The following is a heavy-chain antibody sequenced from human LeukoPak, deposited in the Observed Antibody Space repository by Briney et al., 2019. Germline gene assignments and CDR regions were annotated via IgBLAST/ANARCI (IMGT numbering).Heavy chain of an antibody. J-gene: IGHJ4*02. D-gene: IGHD3-22*01. CDR3: ARDQYYYDSSGYNRFDY. V-gene: IGHV4-59*11. Sequence: TSETLSLTCTVSGGSISSHYWSWIRQPPGKGLEWIGYIYDSGSINYNPSLKSRVTISVDTSKNQFSLKLSSVTAADTAVYYCARDQYYYDSSGYNRFDYWGQGTLVTVSS. CDR2: IYDSGSI. CDR1: GGSISSHY.